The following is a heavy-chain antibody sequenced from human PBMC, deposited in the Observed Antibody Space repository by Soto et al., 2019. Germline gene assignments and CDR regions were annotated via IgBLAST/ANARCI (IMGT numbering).Heavy chain of an antibody. CDR3: ARGIRITMVRGVIYYYMDV. Sequence: QVQLVQSGAEVKKPGASVKVSCKASGYTFTSYDINWVRQATGQGLEWMGWMNPNSGNTGYAQKFQGRVTMTRNTSISTAYMALSSLRSEDTAVYYCARGIRITMVRGVIYYYMDVWGKGTTVTVSS. V-gene: IGHV1-8*01. CDR2: MNPNSGNT. D-gene: IGHD3-10*01. J-gene: IGHJ6*03. CDR1: GYTFTSYD.